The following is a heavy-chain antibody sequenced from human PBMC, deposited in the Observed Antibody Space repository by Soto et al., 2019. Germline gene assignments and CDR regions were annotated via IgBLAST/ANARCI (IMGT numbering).Heavy chain of an antibody. D-gene: IGHD6-13*01. Sequence: EVQLLESGGGLVRPGGSLRLSCAASGFTFSRYAMSWVRQAPGKGLEWVSAISGSGGSTYYADSLKGRFTISRDNSKNTLYLQMNSLRAEDTALYYCAKGDTTWYDFDYWGQGTLVTVSS. V-gene: IGHV3-23*01. J-gene: IGHJ4*02. CDR1: GFTFSRYA. CDR3: AKGDTTWYDFDY. CDR2: ISGSGGST.